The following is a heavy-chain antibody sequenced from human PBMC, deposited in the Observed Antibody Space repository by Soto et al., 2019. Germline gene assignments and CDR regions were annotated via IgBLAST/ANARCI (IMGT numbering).Heavy chain of an antibody. Sequence: QVQLVQSGAEVKKPGASVKVSCKASGYTFTSYYMHWVRQAPGQGLEWMGIINPSDGSTSYGQKFQGRVTMTRDTSTGTVYMELSSLISEDTAVYYCARVGYWALSYWGQGTLVTVSS. V-gene: IGHV1-46*03. CDR2: INPSDGST. D-gene: IGHD2-8*02. CDR1: GYTFTSYY. J-gene: IGHJ4*02. CDR3: ARVGYWALSY.